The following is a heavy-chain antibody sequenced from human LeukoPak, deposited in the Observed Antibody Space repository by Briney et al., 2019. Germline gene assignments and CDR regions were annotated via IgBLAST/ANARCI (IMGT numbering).Heavy chain of an antibody. V-gene: IGHV3-7*05. CDR1: GFTFSTYW. Sequence: GGSLRLSCAASGFTFSTYWMIRVRQAPGKGLEGVANIKQDGSEKYYVDSVKGRFTISRDNAKNSLYLQMNSLRAEDTAVYYCARSGEAVTNNWFDPWGQGTLVTVSS. CDR3: ARSGEAVTNNWFDP. J-gene: IGHJ5*02. D-gene: IGHD4-17*01. CDR2: IKQDGSEK.